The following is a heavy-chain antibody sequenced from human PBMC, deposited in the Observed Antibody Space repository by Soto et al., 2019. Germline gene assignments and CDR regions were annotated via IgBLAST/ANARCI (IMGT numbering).Heavy chain of an antibody. CDR2: IYYSGST. CDR3: ATRVTMVRGVSTNWFDP. CDR1: GGSISSYY. V-gene: IGHV4-59*01. Sequence: SSETLSLTCTVSGGSISSYYWSWIRQPPGKGLEWIGYIYYSGSTNYNPSLKSRVTISVDTSKNQFSLKLSSVTAADTAVYYCATRVTMVRGVSTNWFDPWGQGPLGTVCS. D-gene: IGHD3-10*01. J-gene: IGHJ5*02.